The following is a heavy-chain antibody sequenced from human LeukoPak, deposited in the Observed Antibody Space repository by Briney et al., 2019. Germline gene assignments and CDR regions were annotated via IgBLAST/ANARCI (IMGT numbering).Heavy chain of an antibody. Sequence: GGSLRLSCVVSEFSFSSYWMTWVRQAPGKGLEWVANIKQDGSARYYADSVKGRFTISRDNAKNSLYLQMNSLRAEDTAMYYCATYCDGDCYSAHDAFDNWGQGTMVTVSS. J-gene: IGHJ3*02. D-gene: IGHD2-21*02. CDR1: EFSFSSYW. CDR2: IKQDGSAR. V-gene: IGHV3-7*05. CDR3: ATYCDGDCYSAHDAFDN.